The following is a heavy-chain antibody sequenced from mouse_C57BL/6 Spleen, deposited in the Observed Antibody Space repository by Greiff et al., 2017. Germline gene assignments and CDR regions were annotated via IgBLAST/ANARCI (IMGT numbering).Heavy chain of an antibody. CDR1: GFSLTSYG. V-gene: IGHV2-2*01. D-gene: IGHD1-1*01. Sequence: QVQLQQSGPGLVQPSQSLSITCTVSGFSLTSYGVHWVRQSPGKGLEWLGVIWSGGSTDYNAAFISRLSISKDNSKSQVFFKMNSLQADDTAIYYCARTVFITTVVATRYFDVWGTGTTVTVSS. CDR2: IWSGGST. J-gene: IGHJ1*03. CDR3: ARTVFITTVVATRYFDV.